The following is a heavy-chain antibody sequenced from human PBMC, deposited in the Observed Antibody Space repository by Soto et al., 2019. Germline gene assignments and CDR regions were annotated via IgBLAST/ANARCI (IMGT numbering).Heavy chain of an antibody. V-gene: IGHV4-59*01. J-gene: IGHJ5*02. CDR2: IYYSGST. D-gene: IGHD3-3*01. CDR1: GGSISSYY. Sequence: KPSETLSLTCTVSGGSISSYYWSWIRQPPGKGLEWIGYIYYSGSTNYNPSLKSRVTISVDTSKNQFSLKLSSVTAADTAVYYCARGDERTHYDFWSGYSSLIWFDPWGQGTLVTVSS. CDR3: ARGDERTHYDFWSGYSSLIWFDP.